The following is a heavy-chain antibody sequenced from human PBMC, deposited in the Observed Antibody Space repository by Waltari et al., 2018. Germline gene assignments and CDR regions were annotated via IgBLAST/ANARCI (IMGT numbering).Heavy chain of an antibody. CDR2: IYYSGST. CDR1: GGSISSGDYY. Sequence: QVQLQESGPGLVKPSQTLSLTCTVSGGSISSGDYYWSWIRQPPGKGLEWIGYIYYSGSTYSNPSLTSRVTISVDTSKNQFSLKLSSVTAADTAVYYCARDTIASTGFDYWGQGTLVTVSS. D-gene: IGHD3-10*01. J-gene: IGHJ4*02. CDR3: ARDTIASTGFDY. V-gene: IGHV4-30-4*08.